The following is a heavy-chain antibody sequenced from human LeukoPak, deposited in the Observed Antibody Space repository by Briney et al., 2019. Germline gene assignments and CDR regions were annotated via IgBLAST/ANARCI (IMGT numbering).Heavy chain of an antibody. D-gene: IGHD4-17*01. CDR1: GFTFSSYA. Sequence: PGGSLRLSCAASGFTFSSYAMRWVRQAPGKGLEWVSAIRGSGGSTYYADSVKGRFTISRDKSKNTLYLQMNSLRAEDTAVYYCAKDYGDYPWNYWGQGTLVTVSS. CDR2: IRGSGGST. V-gene: IGHV3-23*01. CDR3: AKDYGDYPWNY. J-gene: IGHJ4*02.